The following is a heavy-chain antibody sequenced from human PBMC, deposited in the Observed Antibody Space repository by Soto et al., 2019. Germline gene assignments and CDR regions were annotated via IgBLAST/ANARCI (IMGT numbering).Heavy chain of an antibody. CDR1: GFTFNNYA. CDR2: ISGGGDTT. J-gene: IGHJ4*02. D-gene: IGHD3-10*01. CDR3: AKGPGGSGSLTPRVDF. Sequence: EVQLLESGGGLVQPGGSLRLSCAASGFTFNNYAMTWVRQAPGKGLEWVSAISGGGDTTSYADSVKGRFTVSRDGSNNTLYLQMSSLRAEDTALYYCAKGPGGSGSLTPRVDFWGQGTLVTVSS. V-gene: IGHV3-23*01.